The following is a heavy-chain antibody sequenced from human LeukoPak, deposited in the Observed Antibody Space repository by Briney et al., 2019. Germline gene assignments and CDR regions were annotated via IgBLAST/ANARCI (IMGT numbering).Heavy chain of an antibody. CDR2: IYYSGST. CDR1: GGSISSSSYY. V-gene: IGHV4-39*01. Sequence: PSETLSLTCTVSGGSISSSSYYWGWIRQPPGKGLEWIGSIYYSGSTYYNPSLKSRVTISVDTSKNQFSLKLRSVTAADTAVYYCASRLTDIVVVPAAPVGWFDPWGQGTLVTVSS. CDR3: ASRLTDIVVVPAAPVGWFDP. D-gene: IGHD2-2*01. J-gene: IGHJ5*02.